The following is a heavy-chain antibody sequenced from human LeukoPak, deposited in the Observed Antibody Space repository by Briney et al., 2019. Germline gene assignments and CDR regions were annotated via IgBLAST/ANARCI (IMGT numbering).Heavy chain of an antibody. V-gene: IGHV4-39*07. J-gene: IGHJ6*02. CDR2: IYHSGNT. CDR1: GASITSSSYF. CDR3: ARDRVGDYYDMVV. Sequence: SETLSLTCTVSGASITSSSYFWGWIRQPPGKGLEWIGSIYHSGNTYYNPSLKSRATISLDMSKNQVSLELTSVTAADTAVYYCARDRVGDYYDMVVWGQGTTVIVSS.